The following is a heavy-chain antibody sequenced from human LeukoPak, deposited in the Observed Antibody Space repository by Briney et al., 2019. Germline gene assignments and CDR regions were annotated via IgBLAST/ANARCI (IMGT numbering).Heavy chain of an antibody. J-gene: IGHJ4*02. CDR3: ARPYSSSWFFDS. CDR1: GFTFSTYT. CDR2: ISSDSNDI. D-gene: IGHD6-13*01. Sequence: PGGSLRLSCAASGFTFSTYTMNWVRQAPGRGLEWVSSISSDSNDIYYADSVKGRFTISRDNAKNSLYLQMNSLRAEDTAVYYSARPYSSSWFFDSWGQGTLVIVSS. V-gene: IGHV3-21*01.